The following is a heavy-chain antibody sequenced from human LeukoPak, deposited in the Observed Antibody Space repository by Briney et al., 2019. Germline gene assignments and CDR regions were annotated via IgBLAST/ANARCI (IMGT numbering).Heavy chain of an antibody. CDR1: GFTFSSYA. D-gene: IGHD6-25*01. CDR3: ARVGFSGYGRDFYYYGMDV. J-gene: IGHJ6*02. CDR2: ISLDGSNK. Sequence: GGSLRLSCAASGFTFSSYAVHWVRQAPGKGLEWVAIISLDGSNKYYADSVKGRFTISRDNSKNTLYLQMNSLRAEDTAVYYCARVGFSGYGRDFYYYGMDVWGRGTTVTVSS. V-gene: IGHV3-30-3*01.